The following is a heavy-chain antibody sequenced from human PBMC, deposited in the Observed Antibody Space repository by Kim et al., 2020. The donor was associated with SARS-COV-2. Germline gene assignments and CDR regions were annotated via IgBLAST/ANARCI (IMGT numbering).Heavy chain of an antibody. Sequence: ASVKVSCKASGYTFTSYYMHWVRQAPGQGLEWMGIINPSGGSTSYAQKFQGRVTMTRDTSTSTVYMELSSLRSEDTAVYYCARLLRGFTAMVVGGGMDVWGQGTTVTVSS. J-gene: IGHJ6*02. CDR2: INPSGGST. CDR3: ARLLRGFTAMVVGGGMDV. V-gene: IGHV1-46*01. D-gene: IGHD5-18*01. CDR1: GYTFTSYY.